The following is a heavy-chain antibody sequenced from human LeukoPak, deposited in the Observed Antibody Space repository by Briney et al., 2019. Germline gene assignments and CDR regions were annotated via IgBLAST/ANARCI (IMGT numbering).Heavy chain of an antibody. CDR2: ISYDGSNK. J-gene: IGHJ4*02. Sequence: GGSLRLSCAASGFTFSSYAMHWVRRAPGRGLEWVAVISYDGSNKYYADPMKGRFTISRDNSKNTLYLQMNSLRAEDTAVYYCARDPLTDFWSGYYDYWGQGTLVTVSS. V-gene: IGHV3-30*04. CDR1: GFTFSSYA. D-gene: IGHD3-3*01. CDR3: ARDPLTDFWSGYYDY.